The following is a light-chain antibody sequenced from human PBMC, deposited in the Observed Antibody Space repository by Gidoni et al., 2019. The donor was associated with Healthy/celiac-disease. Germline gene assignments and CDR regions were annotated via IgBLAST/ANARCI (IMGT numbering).Light chain of an antibody. J-gene: IGKJ1*01. V-gene: IGKV3-15*01. Sequence: EIVMTQSPATLSVSPGERATLSCRASQSVSSNLAWYQQKPGQAPRLLIYGASTRATGIPARFSGSESGTEFTLTISSLQSEDFAVYYCQQYNNWPRGTFXQXTKVXIK. CDR3: QQYNNWPRGT. CDR1: QSVSSN. CDR2: GAS.